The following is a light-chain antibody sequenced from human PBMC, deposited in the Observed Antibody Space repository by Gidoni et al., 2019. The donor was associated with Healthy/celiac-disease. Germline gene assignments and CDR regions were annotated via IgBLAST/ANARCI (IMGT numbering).Light chain of an antibody. CDR3: MQALQTPWT. CDR1: QSLLHNNGYNY. J-gene: IGKJ1*01. CDR2: LGS. Sequence: DIVMTQSPLSLPVTPGEPASISCRSSQSLLHNNGYNYLDWYLQKPGQSPQLLIYLGSDRASGVPDRFSGSGSGTDFTLKISRVEAEDVGVYYCMQALQTPWTFGQXTKVEIK. V-gene: IGKV2-28*01.